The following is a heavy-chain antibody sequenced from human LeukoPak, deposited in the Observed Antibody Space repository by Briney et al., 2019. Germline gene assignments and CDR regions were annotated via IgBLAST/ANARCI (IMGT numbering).Heavy chain of an antibody. V-gene: IGHV3-48*03. J-gene: IGHJ4*02. CDR2: ISISGSTI. Sequence: GGSLRLSCAASGFTFSSYEMNWVRQAPGKGLEWVSYISISGSTIYYADSVKGRFTISRDNAKNPLYLQMNSLRAEDTAVYYCAGEQRYNWNDALDYFDYWGQGTLVTVSS. D-gene: IGHD1-20*01. CDR3: AGEQRYNWNDALDYFDY. CDR1: GFTFSSYE.